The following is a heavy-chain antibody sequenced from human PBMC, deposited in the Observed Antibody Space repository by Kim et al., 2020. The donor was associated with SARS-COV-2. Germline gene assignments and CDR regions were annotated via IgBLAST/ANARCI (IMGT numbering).Heavy chain of an antibody. J-gene: IGHJ6*02. D-gene: IGHD3-3*01. Sequence: GGSLRLSCAASGFTFSSYAMHWVRQAPGKGLEWVAVISYDGSNKYYADSVKGRFTISRDNSKNTLYLQMNSLRAEDTAVYYCARVYDFWSGYYRNYYGMDVWGQGTTVTVSS. V-gene: IGHV3-30-3*01. CDR1: GFTFSSYA. CDR3: ARVYDFWSGYYRNYYGMDV. CDR2: ISYDGSNK.